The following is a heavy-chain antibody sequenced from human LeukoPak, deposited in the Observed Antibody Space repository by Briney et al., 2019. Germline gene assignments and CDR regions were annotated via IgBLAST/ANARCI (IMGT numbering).Heavy chain of an antibody. CDR2: IYYSGST. Sequence: SETLSLTCTVSGGSISSYYWSWIRQPPGKGLEWIGYIYYSGSTNYNPSLKSRVTISVDTSKNQFSLKLGSVTAADAAVYYCARWGYSYGSYYFDYWGQGTLVTVSS. J-gene: IGHJ4*02. CDR1: GGSISSYY. D-gene: IGHD5-18*01. CDR3: ARWGYSYGSYYFDY. V-gene: IGHV4-59*01.